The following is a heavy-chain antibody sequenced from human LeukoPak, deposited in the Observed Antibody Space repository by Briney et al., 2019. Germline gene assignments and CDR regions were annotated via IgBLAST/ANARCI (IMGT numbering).Heavy chain of an antibody. J-gene: IGHJ3*02. CDR3: ARDQHYYGSGSYYLDAFDI. CDR2: IYTSGST. Sequence: SETLSLTCTVSGGSISSYYWSWIRQPAGKGLEWIGRIYTSGSTNYNPSLKSRVTMSVDTSKNQFSLKLSSVTAADTAVYYCARDQHYYGSGSYYLDAFDIWGQGTMVTVSS. D-gene: IGHD3-10*01. V-gene: IGHV4-4*07. CDR1: GGSISSYY.